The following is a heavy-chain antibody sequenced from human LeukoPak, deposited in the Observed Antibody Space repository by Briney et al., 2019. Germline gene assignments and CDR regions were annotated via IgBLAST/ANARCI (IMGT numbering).Heavy chain of an antibody. Sequence: GGSLRLSCAASGFTFSSYTMNWVRQAPGKGLEWVSSISSSSCYIYYADSVKGRFTISRDNAKDSLYLQMNSLRAEDTAVYYCARPYSNYGDAFDIWGQGTMVTVSS. CDR1: GFTFSSYT. J-gene: IGHJ3*02. CDR3: ARPYSNYGDAFDI. CDR2: ISSSSCYI. D-gene: IGHD4-11*01. V-gene: IGHV3-21*01.